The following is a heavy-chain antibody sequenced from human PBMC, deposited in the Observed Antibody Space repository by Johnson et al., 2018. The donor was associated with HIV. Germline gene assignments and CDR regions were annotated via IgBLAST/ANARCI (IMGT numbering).Heavy chain of an antibody. D-gene: IGHD2/OR15-2a*01. V-gene: IGHV3-33*01. CDR2: IWYDGSNK. J-gene: IGHJ3*02. CDR1: GFTFNNYG. CDR3: ARVPSFLGRGLDAFDI. Sequence: QVQLVESGGGVVQPGRSLRLSCAASGFTFNNYGMHWVRQAPGKGLEWVAVIWYDGSNKYYADSVKGRFTISSDNSKNSLYLQMNSLRAEDTALYYCARVPSFLGRGLDAFDIWGQGTMVTVSS.